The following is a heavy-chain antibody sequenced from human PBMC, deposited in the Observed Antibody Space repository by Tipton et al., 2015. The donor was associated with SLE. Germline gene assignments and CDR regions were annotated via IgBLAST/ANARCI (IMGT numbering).Heavy chain of an antibody. CDR3: VKALGAGFADD. CDR2: INQGGSQT. V-gene: IGHV3-7*01. D-gene: IGHD3-10*01. J-gene: IGHJ4*02. Sequence: SLRLSCEASGFRSSTYWMSWVRQAPGKGLEWVANINQGGSQTYYVDSVKGRFTISRDNAKNSVYLEMNSLRAEDTAVYFCVKALGAGFADDWGQGTLVTVSS. CDR1: GFRSSTYW.